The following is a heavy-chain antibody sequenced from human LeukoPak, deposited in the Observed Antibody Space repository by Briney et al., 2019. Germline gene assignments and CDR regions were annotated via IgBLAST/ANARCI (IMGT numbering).Heavy chain of an antibody. Sequence: ASVKVSCKASGYTFTSYAMNWVRQAPGQGLEWMGWINTNTGNPTYAQGFTGRFVFSLDTSVSTAYLQISSLKAEDTAVYYCARATYYYDSSGYYTYYFDYWGQGTLVTVSS. J-gene: IGHJ4*02. CDR2: INTNTGNP. CDR1: GYTFTSYA. CDR3: ARATYYYDSSGYYTYYFDY. D-gene: IGHD3-22*01. V-gene: IGHV7-4-1*02.